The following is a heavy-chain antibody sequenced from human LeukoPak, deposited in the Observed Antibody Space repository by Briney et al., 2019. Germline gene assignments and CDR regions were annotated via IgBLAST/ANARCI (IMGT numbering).Heavy chain of an antibody. D-gene: IGHD3-22*01. CDR2: IRDSGSST. CDR3: ARLPTFYYDSSHYHYDY. V-gene: IGHV3-23*01. Sequence: GGSLRLSCAASGFTFSSYAMSWVRQAPGKGLEWVSAIRDSGSSTRYADSVKGRFTISKDKSKNTLYLQMDNLRAEDTGVYFCARLPTFYYDSSHYHYDYWGQGTLVTVSS. CDR1: GFTFSSYA. J-gene: IGHJ4*02.